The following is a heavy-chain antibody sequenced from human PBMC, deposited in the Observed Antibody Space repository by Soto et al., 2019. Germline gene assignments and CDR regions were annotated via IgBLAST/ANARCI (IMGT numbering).Heavy chain of an antibody. Sequence: SETLSLTCAVYGGSISSGGYSWSWIRQPPGKGLEWIGYIYHSGSTYYNPSLKSRVTISVDRSKNQFSLKLSSVTAADTAVYYCARVIADYYFDYWGQGTLVTVSS. V-gene: IGHV4-30-2*01. J-gene: IGHJ4*02. D-gene: IGHD6-13*01. CDR1: GGSISSGGYS. CDR2: IYHSGST. CDR3: ARVIADYYFDY.